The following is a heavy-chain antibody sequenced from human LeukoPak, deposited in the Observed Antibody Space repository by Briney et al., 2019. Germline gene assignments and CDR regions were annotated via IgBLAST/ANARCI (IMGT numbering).Heavy chain of an antibody. CDR3: ARDQLGEADY. J-gene: IGHJ4*02. V-gene: IGHV3-7*01. CDR1: GFTFSDYW. D-gene: IGHD3-16*01. Sequence: GGSLRLSCADSGFTFSDYWMDWVRQAPGKGLEWVANIKQDGSETKYVDSVKGRFTISRDNAKNSLYLQMNSLRAEDTAVYYCARDQLGEADYWGQGTLVTVSS. CDR2: IKQDGSET.